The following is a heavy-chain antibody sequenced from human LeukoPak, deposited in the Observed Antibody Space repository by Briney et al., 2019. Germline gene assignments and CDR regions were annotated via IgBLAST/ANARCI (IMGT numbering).Heavy chain of an antibody. CDR3: AKDRVTAAGYYFDY. V-gene: IGHV3-30*18. CDR2: ISFDGSYK. Sequence: GGSLRLSCAASGFTFSSYSMNWFRQAPGKGLEWVAVISFDGSYKYYADSVKGRFTISRDNSKNTLYLQMNSLRAEDTAVYYCAKDRVTAAGYYFDYWGQGTLVTVSS. D-gene: IGHD6-13*01. CDR1: GFTFSSYS. J-gene: IGHJ4*02.